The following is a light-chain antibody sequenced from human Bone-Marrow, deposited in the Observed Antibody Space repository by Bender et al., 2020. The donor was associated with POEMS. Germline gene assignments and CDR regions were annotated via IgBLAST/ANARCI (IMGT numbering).Light chain of an antibody. V-gene: IGLV2-23*01. CDR1: SSDIGGYNY. CDR3: CSYAGFWV. CDR2: EGS. J-gene: IGLJ3*02. Sequence: QSALTQPASVSGSPGQSITISCTGTSSDIGGYNYVSWYQQHPGNSPKLMIYEGSKRPSGVSNRFSGSKSGNTASLTISGLRAEDEASYYCCSYAGFWVFGGGNKLTVL.